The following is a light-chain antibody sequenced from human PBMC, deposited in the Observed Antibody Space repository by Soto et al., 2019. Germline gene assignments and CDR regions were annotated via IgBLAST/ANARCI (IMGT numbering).Light chain of an antibody. CDR2: DAS. CDR1: QSISRS. V-gene: IGKV1-5*01. CDR3: QQYNSYLLT. J-gene: IGKJ3*01. Sequence: DIQMTQSPSTLSASVGDRVTITCRASQSISRSLAWYQQKPGKAPNLLIYDASSLESGVPSRFSGSGFGTEFTLIISSLQPDDFATYYCQQYNSYLLTFGPGTTVDIK.